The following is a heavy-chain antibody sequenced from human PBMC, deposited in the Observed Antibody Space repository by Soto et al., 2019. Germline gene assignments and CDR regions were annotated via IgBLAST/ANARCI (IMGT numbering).Heavy chain of an antibody. J-gene: IGHJ6*02. CDR2: ISSGGSTI. Sequence: PGGSLRLSCAASGFTFSSYEMNWVRQAPGKGLEWVSYISSGGSTIYYADSVKGRFTISRDNAKNSLYLQMNSLRAEDTAVYYCARDLRVTSYYYYYGMDVWGQGTTVTV. CDR3: ARDLRVTSYYYYYGMDV. D-gene: IGHD4-4*01. V-gene: IGHV3-48*03. CDR1: GFTFSSYE.